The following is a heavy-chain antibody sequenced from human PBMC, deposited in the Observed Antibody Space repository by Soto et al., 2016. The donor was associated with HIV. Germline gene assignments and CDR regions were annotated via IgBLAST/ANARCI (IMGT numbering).Heavy chain of an antibody. CDR2: IWYDGTNK. CDR3: AREFQPYSGYGEGLGD. J-gene: IGHJ4*02. V-gene: IGHV3-33*01. Sequence: VQLVESGGGVVQPGRSLRLSCAASGFTFSSYGMHWVRQAPGKGLEWVAVIWYDGTNKYYADSVKGRFTISRDNSKNTLYLQMNSLRAEDTAVYYCAREFQPYSGYGEGLGDWGQGTLVTVSS. CDR1: GFTFSSYG. D-gene: IGHD5-12*01.